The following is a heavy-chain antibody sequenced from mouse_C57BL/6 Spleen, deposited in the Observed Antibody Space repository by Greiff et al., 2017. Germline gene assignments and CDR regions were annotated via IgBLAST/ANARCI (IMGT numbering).Heavy chain of an antibody. CDR1: GYTFTSYW. J-gene: IGHJ4*01. Sequence: QVQLQQPGAELVMPGASVKLSCKASGYTFTSYWMHWVKQRPGQGLEWIGEIDPSDSYTNYNQKFKGKSTLTVDKSSSTAYMQLSSLTSEDSAVYDCARSKYYYAMDYWGQGTSVTVSS. CDR3: ARSKYYYAMDY. CDR2: IDPSDSYT. V-gene: IGHV1-69*01.